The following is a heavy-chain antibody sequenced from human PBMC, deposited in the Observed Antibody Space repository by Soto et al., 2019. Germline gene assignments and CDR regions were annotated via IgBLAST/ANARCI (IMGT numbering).Heavy chain of an antibody. CDR1: GFTFSSYA. CDR3: AKDPLARYYYYYYMDV. V-gene: IGHV3-23*01. Sequence: GGSLRLSCAASGFTFSSYAMSWVRQAPGKGLEWVSAISGSGGSTYYADSVKGRFTISRDNSKNTLYLQMNSLRAEDTAVYYCAKDPLARYYYYYYMDVWGKGTTVTVSS. CDR2: ISGSGGST. J-gene: IGHJ6*03.